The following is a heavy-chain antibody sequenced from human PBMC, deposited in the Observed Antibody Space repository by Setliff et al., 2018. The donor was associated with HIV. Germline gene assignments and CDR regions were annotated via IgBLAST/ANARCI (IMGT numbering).Heavy chain of an antibody. J-gene: IGHJ5*02. CDR2: IYYSGST. V-gene: IGHV4-39*07. D-gene: IGHD6-13*01. CDR1: GGSISSGYY. Sequence: SETLSLTCTVSGGSISSGYYWGWIRQPPGKGLEWIGSIYYSGSTYYNPSLKSRVTISVDTSKNQLSLKLSSVTAADTAVYYCARDGISSSWYSWFDPWGQGTLVTVSS. CDR3: ARDGISSSWYSWFDP.